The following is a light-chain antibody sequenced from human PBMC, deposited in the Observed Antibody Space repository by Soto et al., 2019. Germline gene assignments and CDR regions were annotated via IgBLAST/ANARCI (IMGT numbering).Light chain of an antibody. CDR2: DAS. CDR3: QQNVRGRT. CDR1: QSVISN. Sequence: MGIKQPPITLFPSTDNIVAPSCRASQSVISNLAWYQQKPGQAPRLLIYDASTRATAIPARFSGSGSGTDFTLTIISLEAEDSAVYYCQQNVRGRTFGQGTIVEI. V-gene: IGKV3D-15*01. J-gene: IGKJ1*01.